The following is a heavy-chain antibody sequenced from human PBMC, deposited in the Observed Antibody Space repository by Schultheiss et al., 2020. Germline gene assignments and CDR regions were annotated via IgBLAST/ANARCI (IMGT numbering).Heavy chain of an antibody. CDR2: ISVSGGTI. CDR1: GFTFSSYG. V-gene: IGHV3-23*01. D-gene: IGHD2-2*01. Sequence: GGSLRLSCAASGFTFSSYGMHWVRQAPGKGLEWVSGISVSGGTIYYADSVKGRFTISRDNSKHTLYLQMNRLRAEDTAVYYCAKDSRRVPATINYWGQGTLVTVSS. CDR3: AKDSRRVPATINY. J-gene: IGHJ4*02.